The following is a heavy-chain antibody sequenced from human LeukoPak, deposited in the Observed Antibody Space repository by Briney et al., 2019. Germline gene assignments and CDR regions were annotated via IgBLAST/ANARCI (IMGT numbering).Heavy chain of an antibody. CDR3: ARVHPSDSSGYTPFDY. D-gene: IGHD3-22*01. V-gene: IGHV4-39*07. CDR2: IYYSGST. CDR1: GGSISSSSYY. J-gene: IGHJ4*02. Sequence: PSETLSLTCTVSGGSISSSSYYWGWIRQPPGKGLEWIGSIYYSGSTYYNPSLKSRVTISVDTSKNRFSLKLSSVTAADTAVYYCARVHPSDSSGYTPFDYWGQGTLVTVSS.